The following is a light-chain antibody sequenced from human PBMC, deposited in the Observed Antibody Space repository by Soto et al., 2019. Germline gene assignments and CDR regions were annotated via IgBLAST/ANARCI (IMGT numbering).Light chain of an antibody. CDR1: QSIGTY. Sequence: DIQMTQSPSSLPASVGDRVSITCRSSQSIGTYLSWYQQKPGKAPKLLIYGASTLQSGVPSRFSGSGSETGFTLTISSLQPEDFATYYCQQSYSDPRTFGQGTKVDIK. CDR2: GAS. J-gene: IGKJ2*01. CDR3: QQSYSDPRT. V-gene: IGKV1-39*01.